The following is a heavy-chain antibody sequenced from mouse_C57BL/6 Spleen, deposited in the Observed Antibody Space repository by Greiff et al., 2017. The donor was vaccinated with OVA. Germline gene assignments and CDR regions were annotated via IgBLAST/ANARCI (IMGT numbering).Heavy chain of an antibody. D-gene: IGHD1-1*01. J-gene: IGHJ4*01. CDR2: IDPSDSET. CDR3: ARSASGSGWAFDY. V-gene: IGHV1-52*01. CDR1: GYTFTSYW. Sequence: QVQLQQPGAELVRPGSSVKLSCKASGYTFTSYWMHWVKQRPIQGLEWIGNIDPSDSETHYNQKFKDKATLTVDKSSSTAYMQLSSLTSEDSAVYYCARSASGSGWAFDYWGKGTSVTVSS.